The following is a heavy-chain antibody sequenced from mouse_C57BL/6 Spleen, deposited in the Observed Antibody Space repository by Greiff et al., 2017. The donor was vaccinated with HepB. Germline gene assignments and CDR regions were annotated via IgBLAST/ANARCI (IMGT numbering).Heavy chain of an antibody. Sequence: QVQLQQPGAELVKPGASVKLSCKASGYTFTSYWMHWVKQRPGRGLEWIGRIDPNRGGTKYNEKFKSKATLTVDKPSSTAYMQLSSLTSEDSAVYYCARSLYYYGSSYEFAYWGQGTLVTVSA. CDR3: ARSLYYYGSSYEFAY. J-gene: IGHJ3*01. CDR1: GYTFTSYW. V-gene: IGHV1-72*01. CDR2: IDPNRGGT. D-gene: IGHD1-1*01.